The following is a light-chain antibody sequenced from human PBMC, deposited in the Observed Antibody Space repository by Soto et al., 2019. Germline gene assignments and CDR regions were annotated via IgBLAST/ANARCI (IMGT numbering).Light chain of an antibody. J-gene: IGLJ1*01. CDR3: SSYPSSSSV. Sequence: QSALTQPASVSGSPGQSVTISCTGTSSDLGGYNFVSWYQHHPGKAPKLMIYDVGNRPSGVSVRFSGSKSGNTASLTISGLQAEDEADYYCSSYPSSSSVFGTGTKVTVL. V-gene: IGLV2-14*03. CDR2: DVG. CDR1: SSDLGGYNF.